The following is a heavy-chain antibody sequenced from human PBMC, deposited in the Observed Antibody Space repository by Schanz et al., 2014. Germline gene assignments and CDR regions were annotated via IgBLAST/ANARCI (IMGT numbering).Heavy chain of an antibody. V-gene: IGHV3-74*02. J-gene: IGHJ6*03. CDR1: GFSFSSYW. CDR2: IKSDGSST. Sequence: EEQLVESGGGLVQPGGSLRLSCAASGFSFSSYWMHWVRQVPGKGLVWVSRIKSDGSSTSYADSVKGRFTISRDNAKNTLYLQMNSLRAEDTAVYYCAKGPYYYYYMDVWGNGTTVTVSS. CDR3: AKGPYYYYYMDV.